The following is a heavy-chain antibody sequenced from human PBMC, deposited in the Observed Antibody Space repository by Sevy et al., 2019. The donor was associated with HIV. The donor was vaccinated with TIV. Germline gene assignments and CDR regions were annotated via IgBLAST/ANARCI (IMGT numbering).Heavy chain of an antibody. CDR2: LNGDRT. CDR3: VKEETAPYFDC. Sequence: GGSLRLSCAASGFTFSTYAVSWVRQAPGKGLEWVAALNGDRTYYAGSVKGRFTISRDNPKNTVYLQVNSLRVEDTALYCCVKEETAPYFDCWGQGTLVTVSS. D-gene: IGHD2-21*02. V-gene: IGHV3-23*01. J-gene: IGHJ4*02. CDR1: GFTFSTYA.